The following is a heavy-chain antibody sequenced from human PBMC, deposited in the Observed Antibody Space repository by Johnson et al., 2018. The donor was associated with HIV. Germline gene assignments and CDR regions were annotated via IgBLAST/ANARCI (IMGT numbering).Heavy chain of an antibody. V-gene: IGHV3-23*04. CDR3: AKDFSRWVVTRGDAFEI. D-gene: IGHD4-23*01. CDR1: GFTFDDYA. CDR2: ISASDNST. J-gene: IGHJ3*02. Sequence: VQLVESGGGLVQPGRSLRLSCAASGFTFDDYAMHWVRQAPGKGLEWVSAISASDNSTYYAESVRGRFTISRDNSKNTLFLQMNSLGAEDTAVYYCAKDFSRWVVTRGDAFEIWGQGTMVTVSS.